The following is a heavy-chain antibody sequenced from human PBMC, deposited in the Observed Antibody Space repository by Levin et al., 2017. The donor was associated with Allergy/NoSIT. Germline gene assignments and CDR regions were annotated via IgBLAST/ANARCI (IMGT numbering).Heavy chain of an antibody. CDR3: ARSEYSSSSGGNYYYGMDV. CDR1: GFSLTTTKMC. J-gene: IGHJ6*02. CDR2: IDWDDDE. V-gene: IGHV2-70*11. D-gene: IGHD6-6*01. Sequence: QTLSLTCTFSGFSLTTTKMCVSWIRQPPGKALEWLARIDWDDDEYYSTSLKTRLTISKDTSKNQVVLTMTDMDPVDTATYYCARSEYSSSSGGNYYYGMDVWGQGTTVTVSS.